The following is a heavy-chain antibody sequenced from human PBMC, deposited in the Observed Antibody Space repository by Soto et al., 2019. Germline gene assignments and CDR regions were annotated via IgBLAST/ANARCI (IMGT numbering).Heavy chain of an antibody. CDR1: EFTFSTYA. J-gene: IGHJ4*02. Sequence: GGSLRLSCAASEFTFSTYAMSWVRQAPGKGLEWVSSIGSGGSPTYYADSVKGRFTISRDNSKNTLYLQMNSLRAEDTAVYYCARDPGMGYGSAWYFDYWGQGTLVTVSS. CDR3: ARDPGMGYGSAWYFDY. D-gene: IGHD5-18*01. CDR2: IGSGGSPT. V-gene: IGHV3-23*01.